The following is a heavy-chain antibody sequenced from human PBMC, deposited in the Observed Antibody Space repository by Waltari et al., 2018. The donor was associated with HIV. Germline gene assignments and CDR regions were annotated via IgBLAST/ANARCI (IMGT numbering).Heavy chain of an antibody. D-gene: IGHD3-22*01. CDR1: GFAYVSYS. J-gene: IGHJ4*02. CDR3: AKAYYENTAYYYDF. CDR2: VSGSGAKS. Sequence: EVQLLASGGGLVQPGGSRRLSCASSGFAYVSYSLTWVRQSPERGLEWVAAVSGSGAKSFYADSVKGRFTISRDNSKNTVFLQMNSLRAADTAIYYCAKAYYENTAYYYDFWGRGTRVTVSS. V-gene: IGHV3-23*01.